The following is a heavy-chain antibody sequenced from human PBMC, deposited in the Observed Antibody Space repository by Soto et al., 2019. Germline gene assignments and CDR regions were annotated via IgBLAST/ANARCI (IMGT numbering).Heavy chain of an antibody. CDR1: GGSISRDNW. D-gene: IGHD6-13*01. J-gene: IGHJ5*02. V-gene: IGHV4-4*02. Sequence: SETLSLTCTLSGGSISRDNWWSWVRQPPGKGLEWIGEIYNSESTNYNPSLKSRVTISVDKSKNQFSLKLCSVTAADAAVYYCARRERAAGTDWWFDPWGQGTLVTVSS. CDR2: IYNSEST. CDR3: ARRERAAGTDWWFDP.